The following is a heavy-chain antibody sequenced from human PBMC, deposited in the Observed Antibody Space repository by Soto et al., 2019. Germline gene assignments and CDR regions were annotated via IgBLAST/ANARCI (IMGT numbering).Heavy chain of an antibody. J-gene: IGHJ5*02. D-gene: IGHD3-10*01. CDR2: TYYRSKWYT. V-gene: IGHV6-1*01. CDR3: ARSRTGSTWFDP. Sequence: SQTISLTCAISGDSVSSNSAAWNWIRQSPSRGLEWLGRTYYRSKWYTDYAVSVKSRITIKPDTSKNHFSLQLNSVTPEDTAVYFGARSRTGSTWFDPWGQGTLVTVYS. CDR1: GDSVSSNSAA.